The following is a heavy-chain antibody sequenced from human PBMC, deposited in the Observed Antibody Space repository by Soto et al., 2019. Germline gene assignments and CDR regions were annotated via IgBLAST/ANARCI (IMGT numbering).Heavy chain of an antibody. CDR1: GLTFGSRA. Sequence: GGSLRLSCVASGLTFGSRAMSWVRQAPGEGLQWVSTITDTGGDAKYADSVRGRFVISRDNSKKTLYLQMTSLTAEDSAMYFCAGGSTDSYPGSRIFDFWGRGTLVTVSS. V-gene: IGHV3-23*01. CDR3: AGGSTDSYPGSRIFDF. CDR2: ITDTGGDA. J-gene: IGHJ4*01. D-gene: IGHD3-10*01.